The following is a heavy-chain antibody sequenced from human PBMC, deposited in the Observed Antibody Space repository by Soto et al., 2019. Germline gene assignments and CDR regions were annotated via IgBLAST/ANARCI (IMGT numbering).Heavy chain of an antibody. CDR1: GFTFSNNA. J-gene: IGHJ4*02. CDR2: LYSGGNT. V-gene: IGHV3-53*01. Sequence: QPGGSLRLSCAASGFTFSNNARSWVRQAPGKGLEWVSILYSGGNTYYADSVEGRFTISRDGSKNTLYLHMNSLSAEDTAVYYCALRRVAYADFWGQGTRVTVSS. D-gene: IGHD2-2*01. CDR3: ALRRVAYADF.